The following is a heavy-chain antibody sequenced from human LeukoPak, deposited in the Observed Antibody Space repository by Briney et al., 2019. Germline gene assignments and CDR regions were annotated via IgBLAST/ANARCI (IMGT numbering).Heavy chain of an antibody. CDR3: ATFTYGSGVDY. V-gene: IGHV3-48*03. Sequence: GGSLRLSCAASGFTFSRYEMNWVRQAPGKGLEWVSYISSSGRTIYYADSVKGRFTISRDNAKNSLYLQMNSLRAEDTAVYYCATFTYGSGVDYWGQGTLVTVSS. J-gene: IGHJ4*02. D-gene: IGHD3-10*01. CDR1: GFTFSRYE. CDR2: ISSSGRTI.